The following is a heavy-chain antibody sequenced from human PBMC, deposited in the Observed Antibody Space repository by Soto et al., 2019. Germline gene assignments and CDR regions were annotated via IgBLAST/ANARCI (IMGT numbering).Heavy chain of an antibody. V-gene: IGHV1-18*01. CDR2: INAGNGNT. D-gene: IGHD3-3*01. Sequence: ASVKVSCKASGYTFTSYGISWVRQAPGQGLEWMGWINAGNGNTDYAQEFQGRVTITRDTSTSTAYMELSSPRSEDTAVYYCARGTYDFWSGGVSYYYYGMDVWGQGTTVTVSS. J-gene: IGHJ6*02. CDR1: GYTFTSYG. CDR3: ARGTYDFWSGGVSYYYYGMDV.